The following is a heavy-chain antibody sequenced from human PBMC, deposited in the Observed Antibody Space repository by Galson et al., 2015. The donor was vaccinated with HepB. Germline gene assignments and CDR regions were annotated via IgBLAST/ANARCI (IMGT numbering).Heavy chain of an antibody. Sequence: SVKVSCKASGYTFTSYAMHWVRQAPGQRLEWMGWINAGNGNTKYSQKFQGRVTITRDTSASTAYMELSSLRSEDTAVYYCATAYYYGSGSYLDPYDYWGQGTLVTVSS. J-gene: IGHJ4*02. D-gene: IGHD3-10*01. V-gene: IGHV1-3*01. CDR3: ATAYYYGSGSYLDPYDY. CDR1: GYTFTSYA. CDR2: INAGNGNT.